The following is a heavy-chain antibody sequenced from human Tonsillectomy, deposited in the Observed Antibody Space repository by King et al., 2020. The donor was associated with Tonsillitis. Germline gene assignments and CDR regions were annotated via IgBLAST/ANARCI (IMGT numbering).Heavy chain of an antibody. CDR1: GYTFTSYG. CDR3: ARDSRDYDSSGYFSYHYYYYLDV. V-gene: IGHV1-18*01. J-gene: IGHJ6*03. Sequence: VQLVQSGAEVKKPGASVKVSCKASGYTFTSYGISWVRQAPGQGLEWMGWISAYNGNTNYAQNLQGRVTMTTDTSTSTAYMELRGLRSDDPAVYYCARDSRDYDSSGYFSYHYYYYLDVWGKGTTVTVSS. D-gene: IGHD3-22*01. CDR2: ISAYNGNT.